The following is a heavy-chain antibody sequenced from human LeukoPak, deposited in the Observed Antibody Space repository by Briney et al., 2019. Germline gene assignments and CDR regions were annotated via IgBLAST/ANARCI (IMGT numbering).Heavy chain of an antibody. V-gene: IGHV3-30*03. CDR3: ARGTALRYYFDY. J-gene: IGHJ4*02. Sequence: GGSLRLSCAASGFTFSSYSMNWVRQAPGKGLEWVAGTSHDGSSTYYADSVKGRFTISRDNSKNTLYLQMNSLRAEDTAVYYCARGTALRYYFDYWGQGTLVTVSS. D-gene: IGHD1-1*01. CDR2: TSHDGSST. CDR1: GFTFSSYS.